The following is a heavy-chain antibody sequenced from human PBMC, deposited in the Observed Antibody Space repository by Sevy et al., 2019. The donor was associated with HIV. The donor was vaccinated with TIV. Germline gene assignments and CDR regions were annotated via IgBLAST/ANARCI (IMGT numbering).Heavy chain of an antibody. CDR3: ARGEPGIAAAGTDY. CDR1: GFTFTNAW. J-gene: IGHJ4*02. D-gene: IGHD6-13*01. V-gene: IGHV3-7*01. Sequence: GGSLRLSCAASGFTFTNAWMSWVRQAPGKGLEWVANIKQDGSEKYYVDSVKGRFTISRDNAKNSLYLQMNSLRAEDTAVYYCARGEPGIAAAGTDYWGQGTLVTVSS. CDR2: IKQDGSEK.